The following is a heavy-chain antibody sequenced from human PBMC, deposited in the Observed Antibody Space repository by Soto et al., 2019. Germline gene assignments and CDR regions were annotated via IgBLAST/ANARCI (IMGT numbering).Heavy chain of an antibody. V-gene: IGHV1-24*01. CDR2: FDPEDGET. Sequence: GASVKVSCKVSGYTLTELSMHWVRQAPGKGLEWMGGFDPEDGETIYAQKFQGRVTMTEDTSTDTAYMELSSLRPEDTAVYYCATDRGYSSSWSNWFDPWGQGTLVTVSS. D-gene: IGHD6-13*01. CDR1: GYTLTELS. CDR3: ATDRGYSSSWSNWFDP. J-gene: IGHJ5*02.